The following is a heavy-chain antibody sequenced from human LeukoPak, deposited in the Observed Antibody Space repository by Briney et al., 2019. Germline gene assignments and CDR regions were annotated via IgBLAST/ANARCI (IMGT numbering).Heavy chain of an antibody. CDR1: GFTFSSYA. CDR3: ANQKYYYDSSGYYSFDY. J-gene: IGHJ4*02. Sequence: PGGSLRLSCAASGFTFSSYAMTWVRQAPGKGLEWVSTISTSGSSTFYADSVKGRFTISRDNSKNTLYLQMNSLRAEDTAVYYCANQKYYYDSSGYYSFDYWGQGTLVTVSS. D-gene: IGHD3-22*01. CDR2: ISTSGSST. V-gene: IGHV3-23*01.